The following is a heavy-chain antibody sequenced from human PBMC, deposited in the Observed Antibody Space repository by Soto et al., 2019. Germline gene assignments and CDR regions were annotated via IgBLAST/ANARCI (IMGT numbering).Heavy chain of an antibody. CDR1: GFSLGSNS. J-gene: IGHJ5*02. V-gene: IGHV3-23*01. D-gene: IGHD3-10*01. Sequence: GGSLRLSCAASGFSLGSNSMAWVRQAPGERLQWISGISNDGSITFYVDSVRGRFTISRDTSRNTLYLQMDSLRVEDTALYFCAKWSGFGDAWGQGTLVTVSS. CDR3: AKWSGFGDA. CDR2: ISNDGSIT.